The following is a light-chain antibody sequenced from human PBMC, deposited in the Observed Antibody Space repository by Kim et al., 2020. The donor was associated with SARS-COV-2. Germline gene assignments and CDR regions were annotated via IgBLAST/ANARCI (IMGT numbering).Light chain of an antibody. CDR3: MQARQTPIT. J-gene: IGKJ5*01. CDR1: QSLLHSNGYNY. Sequence: DIVMTQSPLSLPVTPGEPASISCRSSQSLLHSNGYNYLDWYLQKPGQSPQLLIYLGSNRASGVPDRFSGSGSGTDFTLKISTVEAEDVGVYYCMQARQTPITFGQGTRLEIK. CDR2: LGS. V-gene: IGKV2-28*01.